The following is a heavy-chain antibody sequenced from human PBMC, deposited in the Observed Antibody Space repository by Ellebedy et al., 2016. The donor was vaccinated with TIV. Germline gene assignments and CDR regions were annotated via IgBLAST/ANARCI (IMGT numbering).Heavy chain of an antibody. J-gene: IGHJ3*02. Sequence: SETLSLTCTVSGGSISSSSYYWGWIRQSPGKGLEWIGSIYYSGSTYYNPALKSRLTISVDTSKNQLSLRLSFVTAADTAVFYCARTISDQFEAFHIWGQGTMVTVSS. CDR3: ARTISDQFEAFHI. CDR2: IYYSGST. D-gene: IGHD4/OR15-4a*01. CDR1: GGSISSSSYY. V-gene: IGHV4-39*01.